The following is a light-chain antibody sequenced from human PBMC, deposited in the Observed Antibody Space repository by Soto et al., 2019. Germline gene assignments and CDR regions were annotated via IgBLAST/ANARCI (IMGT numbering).Light chain of an antibody. CDR2: LGS. J-gene: IGKJ3*01. V-gene: IGKV2-28*01. CDR1: QSLLHSNGHTY. Sequence: DIVLTQSPLSLPVTPGEPASISCRSSQSLLHSNGHTYLDWYLQKPGQSPQLLIYLGSSRASGVPERISGSGSDTDFTLKISRVEAEDVGVYYCTQTLHTPPFTFGPGTKVQIK. CDR3: TQTLHTPPFT.